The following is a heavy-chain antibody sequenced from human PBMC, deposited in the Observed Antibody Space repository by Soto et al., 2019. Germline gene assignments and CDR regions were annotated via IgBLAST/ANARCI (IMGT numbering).Heavy chain of an antibody. J-gene: IGHJ4*02. V-gene: IGHV4-39*01. CDR2: VYYRGRS. D-gene: IGHD2-8*01. Sequence: SETLSLTYTVYGGYVSNSNYYWGWIRQSPGKGLEWIGSVYYRGRSYSKSSVKSRVTISVDTSKNQFSLNLNSVTASDTAVYFCVSQRTSVLTQAYFDYWGPGALVTVSS. CDR1: GGYVSNSNYY. CDR3: VSQRTSVLTQAYFDY.